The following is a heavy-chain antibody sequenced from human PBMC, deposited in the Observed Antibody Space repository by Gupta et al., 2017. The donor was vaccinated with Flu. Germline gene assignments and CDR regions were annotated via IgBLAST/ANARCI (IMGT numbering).Heavy chain of an antibody. D-gene: IGHD1-26*01. CDR2: RHASGAS. J-gene: IGHJ3*01. V-gene: IGHV4-39*01. CDR3: ARKSGEHTNDPLDV. Sequence: WGGRGEAPGKGPEWVACRHASGASFYSPSLRSRVSISMDSSKNQCYMMVNSVSAADTATYVCARKSGEHTNDPLDVWGKGTMGTVSS.